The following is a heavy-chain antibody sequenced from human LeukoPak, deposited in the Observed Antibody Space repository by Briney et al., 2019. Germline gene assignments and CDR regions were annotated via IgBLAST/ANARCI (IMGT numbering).Heavy chain of an antibody. CDR2: INTNTGNP. CDR1: GYTFTNYA. CDR3: ARGTSGRVTTNAS. J-gene: IGHJ4*02. D-gene: IGHD3/OR15-3a*01. V-gene: IGHV7-4-1*02. Sequence: ASVKVSCKASGYTFTNYAMNWVRQSPGQGLEWMGWINTNTGNPSYAQGFTGRFVFSLDTSVSTAYLQISSLKAEDIAVYYCARGTSGRVTTNASGGQETLATVSS.